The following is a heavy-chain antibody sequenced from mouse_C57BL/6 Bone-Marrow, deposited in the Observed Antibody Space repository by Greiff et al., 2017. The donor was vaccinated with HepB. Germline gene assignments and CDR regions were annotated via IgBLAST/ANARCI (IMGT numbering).Heavy chain of an antibody. J-gene: IGHJ3*01. Sequence: QVQLQQSGAELVRPGASVKLSCKASGYTFTDYYINWVKQRPGQGLEWIARIYPGSGNTYYNEKFKGKATLTAENSSSTAYMQLSSLTSEDSAVYFCARFSSYEAWFAYWGQGTLVTVSA. V-gene: IGHV1-76*01. D-gene: IGHD1-1*01. CDR1: GYTFTDYY. CDR2: IYPGSGNT. CDR3: ARFSSYEAWFAY.